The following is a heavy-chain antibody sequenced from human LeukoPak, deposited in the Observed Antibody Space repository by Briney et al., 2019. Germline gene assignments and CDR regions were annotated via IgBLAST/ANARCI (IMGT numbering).Heavy chain of an antibody. CDR1: GFTFNNAW. J-gene: IGHJ4*02. D-gene: IGHD4-17*01. CDR3: ARGYGDYDFFFNY. Sequence: GGSLRLSCAASGFTFNNAWMSWVRQAPGKGLEWVSGINWNGGSTGYADSVKGRFTISRDNARNSLYLQMNSLRAEDTALYYCARGYGDYDFFFNYWGQGTLVTVSS. CDR2: INWNGGST. V-gene: IGHV3-20*04.